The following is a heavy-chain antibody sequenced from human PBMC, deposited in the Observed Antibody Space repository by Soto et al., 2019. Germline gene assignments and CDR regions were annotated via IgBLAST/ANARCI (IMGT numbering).Heavy chain of an antibody. D-gene: IGHD6-6*01. J-gene: IGHJ6*02. CDR2: INHSGST. CDR3: ARNTLVAPPQSPYYYYYGMDV. Sequence: TSETLSLTCAVYGGSFSGYYWSWIRQPPGKGLEWIGEINHSGSTNYNPSLKSRVTISVDTSKNQFSLKLSSVTAADTAVYYCARNTLVAPPQSPYYYYYGMDVWGQGTTVTVSS. CDR1: GGSFSGYY. V-gene: IGHV4-34*01.